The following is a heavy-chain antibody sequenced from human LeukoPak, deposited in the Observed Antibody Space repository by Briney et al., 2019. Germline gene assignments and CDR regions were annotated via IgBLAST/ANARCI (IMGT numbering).Heavy chain of an antibody. Sequence: PSETLSLTCTVSGGSISSYYWSWIRQPPGKGLEWIGSIYYSGSTNYNPSLKSRVTISVDTSKNQFSLKLSSVTAADTAVYYCARLKRPWYFDYWGQGTLVTVSS. J-gene: IGHJ4*02. V-gene: IGHV4-59*08. CDR3: ARLKRPWYFDY. CDR1: GGSISSYY. CDR2: IYYSGST.